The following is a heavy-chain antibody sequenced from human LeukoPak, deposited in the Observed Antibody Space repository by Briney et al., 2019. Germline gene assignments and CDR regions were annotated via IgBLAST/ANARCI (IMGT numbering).Heavy chain of an antibody. V-gene: IGHV3-15*01. CDR3: TGPDFFDY. Sequence: GGSLRLSCAASGFTFSSYWMSWVRQAPGKGLEWVGRIKSRTDGGTTDYAAPVKGRYTISRHDSKNTLYLQMNSLKTEDTAVYYCTGPDFFDYWGQGTLVTVSS. CDR2: IKSRTDGGTT. CDR1: GFTFSSYW. J-gene: IGHJ4*02. D-gene: IGHD2-21*02.